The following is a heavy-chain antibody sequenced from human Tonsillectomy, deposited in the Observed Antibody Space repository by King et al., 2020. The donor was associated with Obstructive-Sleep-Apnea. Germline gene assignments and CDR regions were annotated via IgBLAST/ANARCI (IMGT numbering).Heavy chain of an antibody. CDR3: ARVSRHDYSNFFDY. V-gene: IGHV4-39*07. D-gene: IGHD4-11*01. J-gene: IGHJ4*02. CDR2: IYYSGCT. Sequence: LQLQESGPGLVKPSETLSLTCTVSGGSISSSSYYWGWIRQPPGKGLEWIGSIYYSGCTYSEPSLESRVAISGDTSKNQFSLSLGSVTAADTAVYYCARVSRHDYSNFFDYWGQGTLVTVSS. CDR1: GGSISSSSYY.